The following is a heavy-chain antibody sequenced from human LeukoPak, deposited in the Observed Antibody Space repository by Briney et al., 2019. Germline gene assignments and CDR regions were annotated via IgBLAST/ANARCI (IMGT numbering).Heavy chain of an antibody. CDR2: INPNSGGT. Sequence: ASVKVSCKASGYTFTVYYIHWVRQAPGQGLEYMGWINPNSGGTNYAQKFQGRVTMTRDTSISTAYMELSRLRSDDTAVYYCARATRTKYCSGGSCYPDYWGQGTLVTVSS. J-gene: IGHJ4*02. V-gene: IGHV1-2*02. CDR1: GYTFTVYY. CDR3: ARATRTKYCSGGSCYPDY. D-gene: IGHD2-15*01.